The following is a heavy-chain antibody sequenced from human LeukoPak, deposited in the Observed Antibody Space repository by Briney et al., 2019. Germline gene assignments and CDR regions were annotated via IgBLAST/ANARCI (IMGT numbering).Heavy chain of an antibody. CDR2: ISWNSGSI. D-gene: IGHD3-10*01. CDR3: AKDFAVRFSAFDI. CDR1: GFTFDDYA. Sequence: GRSLRLSCAAFGFTFDDYAMHWVRQAPGKGLEWVSGISWNSGSIGYADSVKGRFTISRDNAKNSLYLQMNSLRAEDTALYYCAKDFAVRFSAFDIWGQGTMVTVSS. J-gene: IGHJ3*02. V-gene: IGHV3-9*01.